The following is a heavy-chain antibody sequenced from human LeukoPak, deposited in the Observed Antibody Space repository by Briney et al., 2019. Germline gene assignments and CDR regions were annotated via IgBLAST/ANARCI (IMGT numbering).Heavy chain of an antibody. CDR2: LSYDGSNK. CDR1: GFTFSSYG. V-gene: IGHV3-30*03. CDR3: ARGAKGGYSSRWYDY. Sequence: PGGSLGLSCAASGFTFSSYGMHWLRQAPGKGLEWVAVLSYDGSNKYYADSVKGRFTISRDNSKNTLYLQMNSLRAEDTAVYYCARGAKGGYSSRWYDYWGQGTLVTVSS. J-gene: IGHJ4*02. D-gene: IGHD6-13*01.